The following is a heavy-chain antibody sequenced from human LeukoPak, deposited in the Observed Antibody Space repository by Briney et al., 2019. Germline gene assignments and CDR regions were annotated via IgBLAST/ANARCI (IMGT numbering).Heavy chain of an antibody. CDR2: IYKSGST. CDR3: AEEDYYGSGTYPKNFDY. CDR1: GGXISSYY. V-gene: IGHV4-4*07. D-gene: IGHD3-10*01. J-gene: IGHJ4*02. Sequence: SETLSLTCTVSGGXISSYYWNWIRQPAGKGQEWIGRIYKSGSTNYNPSLKSRVTMSVDTSKNQFSLKLSSVTAADTAVYYCAEEDYYGSGTYPKNFDYWGQGTLVTVSS.